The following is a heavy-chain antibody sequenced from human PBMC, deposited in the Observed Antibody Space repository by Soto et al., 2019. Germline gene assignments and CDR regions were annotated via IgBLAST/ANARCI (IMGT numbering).Heavy chain of an antibody. CDR3: ARKSPPYYYGSGSLLSPFDY. CDR2: IYYSGST. V-gene: IGHV4-59*08. D-gene: IGHD3-10*01. Sequence: QVQLQESGPGLVKPSETLSLTCTVSGGSISSYYWSWIRQPPGKGLEWIGYIYYSGSTNYNPSLKSRVTNAVDTSKNQCSRKLGSVTAADTAVYYCARKSPPYYYGSGSLLSPFDYWGQGTLVTVSS. CDR1: GGSISSYY. J-gene: IGHJ4*02.